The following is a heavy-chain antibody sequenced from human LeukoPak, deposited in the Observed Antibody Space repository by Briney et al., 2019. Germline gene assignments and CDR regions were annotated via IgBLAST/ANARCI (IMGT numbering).Heavy chain of an antibody. CDR1: GFTFSSYS. J-gene: IGHJ5*02. CDR2: TGGTAETT. CDR3: AKGHTFDP. Sequence: PGGSLRLSCAASGFTFSSYSVNWVRQAPGKGLAWVASTGGTAETTFYADSVKGRFTISRDNSRSTLYLQMNSLRAEDTAIYYCAKGHTFDPWGQGTLVTVSS. D-gene: IGHD2-2*02. V-gene: IGHV3-23*01.